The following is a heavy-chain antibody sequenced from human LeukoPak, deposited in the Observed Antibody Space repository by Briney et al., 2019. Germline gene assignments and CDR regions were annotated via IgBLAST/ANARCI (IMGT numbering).Heavy chain of an antibody. D-gene: IGHD3-22*01. Sequence: SVKVSCKASGGTFSSYAISWVRQAPGQGLEWMGGIIPIFGTANYAQKFQGRVTITADESTSTAYMELSSLRSEDTAVYYCASAVVVIPYLFDYWGQGTLVTVSS. CDR2: IIPIFGTA. J-gene: IGHJ4*02. CDR3: ASAVVVIPYLFDY. CDR1: GGTFSSYA. V-gene: IGHV1-69*13.